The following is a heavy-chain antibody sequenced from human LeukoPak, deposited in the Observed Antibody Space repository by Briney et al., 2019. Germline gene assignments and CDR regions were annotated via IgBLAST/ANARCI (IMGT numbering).Heavy chain of an antibody. CDR2: SRNEPNGYTT. Sequence: GGSLRLSCAASGFTLSDHYMDWVRQAPGKGLEWVGRSRNEPNGYTTEYAASVKGRFTISRDDSKNSLSLQMNSLKTEDTAVYYCARGEYCSGGSCLSDYYGLDVWGQGTTVTVSS. J-gene: IGHJ6*02. CDR1: GFTLSDHY. V-gene: IGHV3-72*01. D-gene: IGHD2-15*01. CDR3: ARGEYCSGGSCLSDYYGLDV.